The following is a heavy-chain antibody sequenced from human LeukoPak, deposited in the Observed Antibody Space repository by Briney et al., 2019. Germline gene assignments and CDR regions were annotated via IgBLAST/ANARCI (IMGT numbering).Heavy chain of an antibody. J-gene: IGHJ1*01. CDR2: IYYSGST. CDR1: GGSISNYY. V-gene: IGHV4-59*01. D-gene: IGHD1-26*01. Sequence: NPSETLSLTCTVSGGSISNYYWSWIRQPPGKGLEWIGYIYYSGSTYYNPSLRSRVTISVDTSKNQFSLNLNSVTAADTAVYYCARALSGTYGLFQHWGQGTLVTVSS. CDR3: ARALSGTYGLFQH.